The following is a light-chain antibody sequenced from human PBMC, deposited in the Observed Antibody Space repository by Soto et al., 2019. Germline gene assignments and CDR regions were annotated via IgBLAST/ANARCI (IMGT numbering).Light chain of an antibody. J-gene: IGKJ1*01. V-gene: IGKV3-15*01. CDR1: QSVTSK. Sequence: IVMTQSPATLSVSPGERVTLSCRTSQSVTSKLAWYQQKPGQAPRLLIYGASTRATGIPARFSGSGSGTEFTLTISSLQSEDFAVYYCQQYDNWPRTFGQGIKVEIK. CDR2: GAS. CDR3: QQYDNWPRT.